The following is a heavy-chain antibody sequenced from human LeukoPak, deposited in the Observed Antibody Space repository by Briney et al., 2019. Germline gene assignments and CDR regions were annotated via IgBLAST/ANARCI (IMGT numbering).Heavy chain of an antibody. CDR3: ARRGGWYQFDF. Sequence: PGGSLRLSCAASGFTVSSNYMSWVRQAPGKGLEWVSVIYSGGSTYYADSVKGRFTISRDNSKNTLSLQMNSLRAEDTAVYYCARRGGWYQFDFWGQGTLVTVSS. J-gene: IGHJ4*02. V-gene: IGHV3-66*04. CDR1: GFTVSSNY. CDR2: IYSGGST. D-gene: IGHD6-19*01.